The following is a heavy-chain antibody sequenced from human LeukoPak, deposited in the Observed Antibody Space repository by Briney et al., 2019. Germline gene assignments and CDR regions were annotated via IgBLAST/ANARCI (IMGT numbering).Heavy chain of an antibody. V-gene: IGHV1-3*01. CDR1: GYTFTSYD. D-gene: IGHD4-23*01. J-gene: IGHJ3*01. Sequence: ASVKVSCKASGYTFTSYDMYWVRQAPEQRLEWMGWIIVGNGNTKYSQKFQGRVIITTDTSASTVYMELSSLRSEDTAVYYCARDAVVGTGIAFDVWGQGTMVTVSS. CDR2: IIVGNGNT. CDR3: ARDAVVGTGIAFDV.